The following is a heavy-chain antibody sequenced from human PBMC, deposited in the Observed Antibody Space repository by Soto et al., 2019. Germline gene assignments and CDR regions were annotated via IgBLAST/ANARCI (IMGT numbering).Heavy chain of an antibody. D-gene: IGHD2-15*01. V-gene: IGHV1-18*01. Sequence: QVQLVQSGAEVKKPGASVKVSCKASGYTFTSYGISWVRQAPGQGLEWMGWISPYNGNTNYAQSLQGRVTMTTDTSTSTAYMELRSRRSDDTAVYYCARGGCSGARCPPNWFDPWGPGTLVTVSS. CDR3: ARGGCSGARCPPNWFDP. CDR2: ISPYNGNT. CDR1: GYTFTSYG. J-gene: IGHJ5*02.